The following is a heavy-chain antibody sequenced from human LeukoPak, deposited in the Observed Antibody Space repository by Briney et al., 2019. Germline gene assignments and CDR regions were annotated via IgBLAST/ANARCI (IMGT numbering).Heavy chain of an antibody. CDR1: GFTFTSYS. CDR2: NSIISTYI. J-gene: IGHJ4*02. CDR3: AREAVAAAGTGVDY. D-gene: IGHD6-13*01. V-gene: IGHV3-21*01. Sequence: PGRTLRLSSAASGFTFTSYSMNWVRQAPGKGLEWVSSNSIISTYIYYADSVKGRFTNSRDNAKNSLYLQMNSLRAEDTAVYYCAREAVAAAGTGVDYWGQGTLVTAYS.